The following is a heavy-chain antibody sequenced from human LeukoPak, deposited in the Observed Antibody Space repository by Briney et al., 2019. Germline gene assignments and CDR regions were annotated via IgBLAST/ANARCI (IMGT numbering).Heavy chain of an antibody. CDR3: ARNVYYDSGTYHSGFDY. V-gene: IGHV3-33*01. CDR1: GFTFSSHG. CDR2: IWYDGSDK. Sequence: PGGSLRLSCAASGFTFSSHGMHWVRQAPGKGLEWVAVIWYDGSDKKYADSVKGRFTISRDNSKKTLHLQMNSLRAEDTAMYYCARNVYYDSGTYHSGFDYWGLGTLVTVSS. J-gene: IGHJ4*02. D-gene: IGHD3-10*01.